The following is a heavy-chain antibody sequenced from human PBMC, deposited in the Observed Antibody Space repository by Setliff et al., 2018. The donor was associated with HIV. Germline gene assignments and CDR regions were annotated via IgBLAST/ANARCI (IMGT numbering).Heavy chain of an antibody. CDR1: GGSISSGGYS. Sequence: SETLSLTCAVSGGSISSGGYSWNWIRQPPGKGLEWIGYIYYSGSTYYNPSLKSRVSISMQSSKNQFSLNLNSVTAADTAVYFCARAVYDSSGLYKFYFDSWGQGTLVTVSS. J-gene: IGHJ4*02. CDR2: IYYSGST. D-gene: IGHD3-22*01. V-gene: IGHV4-30-2*01. CDR3: ARAVYDSSGLYKFYFDS.